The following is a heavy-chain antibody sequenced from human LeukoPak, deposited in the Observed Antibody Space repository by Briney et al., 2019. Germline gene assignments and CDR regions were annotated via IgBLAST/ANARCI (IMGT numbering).Heavy chain of an antibody. D-gene: IGHD6-19*01. Sequence: SETLSLTCTVLSGSIRNCYWSWIRQPPGKGLEWIGYIYYSGSTKYNPSLESRVTISVDTSKDQFSLKLNSVTSADTAVYYCARHSRGWYWAFDYWGLGTLVTVSS. CDR3: ARHSRGWYWAFDY. CDR1: SGSIRNCY. J-gene: IGHJ4*02. V-gene: IGHV4-59*01. CDR2: IYYSGST.